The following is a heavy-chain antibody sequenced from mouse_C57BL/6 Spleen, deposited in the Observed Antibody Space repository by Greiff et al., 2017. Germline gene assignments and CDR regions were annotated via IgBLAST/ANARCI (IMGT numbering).Heavy chain of an antibody. CDR2: INPSSGYT. CDR3: ASRGGSSYWYFDV. CDR1: GYTFTSYT. V-gene: IGHV1-4*01. D-gene: IGHD1-1*01. J-gene: IGHJ1*03. Sequence: VMLVESGAELARPGASVKMSCKASGYTFTSYTMHWVKQRPGQGLEWIGYINPSSGYTKYNQKFKDKATLTADKSSSTAYMQLSSLTSEDSAVYYWASRGGSSYWYFDVWGTGTTVTVSS.